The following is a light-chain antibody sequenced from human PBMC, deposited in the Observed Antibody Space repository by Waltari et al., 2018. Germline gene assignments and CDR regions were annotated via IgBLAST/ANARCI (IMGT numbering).Light chain of an antibody. CDR2: RNN. J-gene: IGLJ3*02. CDR3: ATWDDSLTGWV. CDR1: SYNIGAYY. V-gene: IGLV1-47*01. Sequence: QSVLTQPPSASGTPGQRVTISCSGCSYNIGAYYVYRYQQPPGTAPKLLIYRNNERPSGVPDRFSGSKSGTSASLAITGLRSEDEAHYYCATWDDSLTGWVFGGGTKLAVL.